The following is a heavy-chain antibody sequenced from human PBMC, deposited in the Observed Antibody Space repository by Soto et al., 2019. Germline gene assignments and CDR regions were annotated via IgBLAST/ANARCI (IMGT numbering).Heavy chain of an antibody. CDR2: FYYSGSI. Sequence: PSETLSLTCTVSGGSISSYYWSWIRKPPVKLLEFFFFFYYSGSILYSFSLRRCFDISVDTSKNQFSLELSSVTAADTAVYYCARGILSVAARRDQFLDV. CDR3: ARGILSVAARRDQFLDV. J-gene: IGHJ6*01. D-gene: IGHD6-6*01. V-gene: IGHV4-59*01. CDR1: GGSISSYY.